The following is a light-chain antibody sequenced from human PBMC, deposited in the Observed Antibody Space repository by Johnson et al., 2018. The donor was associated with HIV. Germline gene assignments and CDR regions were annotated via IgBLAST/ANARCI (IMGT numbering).Light chain of an antibody. Sequence: QAVLTQPPSVSAAPGQKVTISCSGSSSNIGNNYVSWYQQLPGTAPKLLIYENSKRPSGIHDRFSGSKSGTSATLGITGLQTGDEADYYCGTWDSSLSVPGFGSGTKVTVL. J-gene: IGLJ1*01. CDR3: GTWDSSLSVPG. CDR2: ENS. V-gene: IGLV1-51*02. CDR1: SSNIGNNY.